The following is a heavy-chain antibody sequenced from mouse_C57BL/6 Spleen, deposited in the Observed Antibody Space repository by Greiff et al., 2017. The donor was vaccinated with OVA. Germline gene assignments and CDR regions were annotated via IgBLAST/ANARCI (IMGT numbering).Heavy chain of an antibody. Sequence: QVQLQQPGAELVKPGASVKMSCKASGYTFTSYWITWVKQRPGQGLEWIGDIYPGSGSTTYNEKFKGKATLTVDTSSSTAYMQLSRRTAEDSAGYYCARRVDYGSSYDYWGQGTTLTVSS. D-gene: IGHD1-1*01. V-gene: IGHV1-55*01. CDR3: ARRVDYGSSYDY. CDR1: GYTFTSYW. CDR2: IYPGSGST. J-gene: IGHJ2*01.